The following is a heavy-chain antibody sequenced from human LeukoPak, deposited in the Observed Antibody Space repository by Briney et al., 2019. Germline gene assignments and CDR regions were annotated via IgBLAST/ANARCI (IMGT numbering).Heavy chain of an antibody. CDR1: GVSISSYY. CDR2: INTSGNT. CDR3: ARIYCDGGGCYWFDP. Sequence: PSETLSLTSTVSGVSISSYYWSWIRQAAGKGLEWIGRINTSGNTNYNPSLKSRVSFSVDTSKNQFSLKLSSVTAADTAVYYCARIYCDGGGCYWFDPWGQGTLVTVSS. J-gene: IGHJ5*02. V-gene: IGHV4-4*07. D-gene: IGHD2-15*01.